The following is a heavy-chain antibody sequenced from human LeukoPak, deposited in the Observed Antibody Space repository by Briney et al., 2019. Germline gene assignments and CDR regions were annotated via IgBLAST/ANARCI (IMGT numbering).Heavy chain of an antibody. D-gene: IGHD2-2*01. CDR2: ISNNGGYT. CDR1: GFTFSNAW. V-gene: IGHV3-23*01. J-gene: IGHJ4*02. Sequence: GGSLRLSCAASGFTFSNAWMSWVRQAPGKGLEWVSAISNNGGYTYYADSVQGRFTISRDNSKSTLCLQMNSLRAEDTAVYYCARKVYHRFDYWGQGTLVTVSS. CDR3: ARKVYHRFDY.